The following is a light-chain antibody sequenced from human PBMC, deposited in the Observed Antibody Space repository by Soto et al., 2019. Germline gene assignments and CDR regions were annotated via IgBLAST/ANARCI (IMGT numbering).Light chain of an antibody. J-gene: IGKJ2*01. CDR1: QSVSSSY. Sequence: EIELTQSPGTLSLSAGERATLSCRASQSVSSSYLAWNQQKPGQAPSLLIYGASIRGTGIADRFRGSGSGSDFALTISRRELEAVAFDSYQQYGSSPGYTFGQGTKLEIK. CDR3: QQYGSSPGYT. V-gene: IGKV3-20*01. CDR2: GAS.